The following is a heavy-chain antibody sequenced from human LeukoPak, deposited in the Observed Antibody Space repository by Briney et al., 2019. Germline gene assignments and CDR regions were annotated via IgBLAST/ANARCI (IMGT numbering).Heavy chain of an antibody. CDR3: AKDLSSSWFEGLDN. J-gene: IGHJ4*02. V-gene: IGHV3-33*06. D-gene: IGHD6-13*01. CDR2: MWNDGSNK. CDR1: GFTLSTYG. Sequence: GRSLRLSCAASGFTLSTYGMYWVRQAPGKGLEWVAVMWNDGSNKHYADSVKGRFTISRDNSKNTLDLQMNSLRAGDTAVYYCAKDLSSSWFEGLDNWGQGTLVTVSS.